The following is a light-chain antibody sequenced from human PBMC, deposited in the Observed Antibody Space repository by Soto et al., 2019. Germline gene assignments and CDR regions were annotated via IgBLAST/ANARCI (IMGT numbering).Light chain of an antibody. CDR2: WAS. CDR3: QQYYSTPYT. Sequence: EIVMTQSPATLSVSPGERATLSCRASQSVSSNLAWYLQKPGQPPKLLIYWASTRESGVPDRFSGSGSGTDFTLTISSLQAEDVAVYYCQQYYSTPYTFGQGTKLEIK. V-gene: IGKV4-1*01. CDR1: QSVSSN. J-gene: IGKJ2*01.